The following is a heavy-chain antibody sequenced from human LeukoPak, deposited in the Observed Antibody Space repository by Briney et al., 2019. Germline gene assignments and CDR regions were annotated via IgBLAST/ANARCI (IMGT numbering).Heavy chain of an antibody. D-gene: IGHD3-16*02. Sequence: AGSLTLSCAASGFTFSSYGMHWVRQAQGKGLEWVAVISNDGSTKKYADSVKGRFTISRDNSKNTLYVQMNSLRADDAAVYYCAKGRSSYPMDYIFDFWGQGALVTVSS. CDR2: ISNDGSTK. V-gene: IGHV3-30*18. CDR1: GFTFSSYG. CDR3: AKGRSSYPMDYIFDF. J-gene: IGHJ4*02.